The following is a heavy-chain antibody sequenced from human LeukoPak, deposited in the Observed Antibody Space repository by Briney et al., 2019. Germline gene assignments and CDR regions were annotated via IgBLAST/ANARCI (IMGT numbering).Heavy chain of an antibody. J-gene: IGHJ6*03. CDR1: GGSVSYYY. Sequence: SETLSLTCTVSGGSVSYYYWNWIRQPPGKGLEWIGYFYYSGSTNYNPSLKSRVTISVDTSKNQFSLKLSSVTAADTAVYYCARGRENYYYMDVWGKGTTVTVSS. V-gene: IGHV4-59*02. CDR3: ARGRENYYYMDV. CDR2: FYYSGST.